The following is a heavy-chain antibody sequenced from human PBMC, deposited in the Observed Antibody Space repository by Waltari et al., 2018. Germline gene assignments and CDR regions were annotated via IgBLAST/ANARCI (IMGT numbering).Heavy chain of an antibody. CDR3: ARTRIYYFDY. Sequence: QVQLVESGGGVVQPGRSLRLSWAASGFTFSSYAMHWVRQAPGKGLEWVAVISYDGSNKYYADSVKGRFTISRDNSKNTLYLQMNSLRAEDTAVYYCARTRIYYFDYWGQGTLVTVSS. CDR1: GFTFSSYA. J-gene: IGHJ4*02. V-gene: IGHV3-30-3*01. CDR2: ISYDGSNK.